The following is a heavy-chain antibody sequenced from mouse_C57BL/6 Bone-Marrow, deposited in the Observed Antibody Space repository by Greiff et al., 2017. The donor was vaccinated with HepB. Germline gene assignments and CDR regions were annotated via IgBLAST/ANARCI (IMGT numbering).Heavy chain of an antibody. V-gene: IGHV1-69*01. Sequence: QVQLQQPGAELVMPGASVKLSCKASGYTFTSYWMHWVKQRPGQGLEWIGEIDPSDSYTNYNQKFKGKSTLTVDKSSSTAYMQLSSLTSEDSAVYYCARWVITTDYWYFDVWGTGTTVTVSS. CDR3: ARWVITTDYWYFDV. CDR1: GYTFTSYW. J-gene: IGHJ1*03. D-gene: IGHD2-4*01. CDR2: IDPSDSYT.